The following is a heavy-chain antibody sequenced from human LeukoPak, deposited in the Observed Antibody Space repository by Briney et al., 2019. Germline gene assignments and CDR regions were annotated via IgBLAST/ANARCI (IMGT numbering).Heavy chain of an antibody. CDR1: GDSISTSSFY. CDR2: VHYSRHP. V-gene: IGHV4-39*01. D-gene: IGHD3-10*01. CDR3: ARRTYYDSGCRHGYWFDP. J-gene: IGHJ5*02. Sequence: SDTLSLTCTVSGDSISTSSFYWGWIRQPPGKGLEWIGSVHYSRHPPYNPSLKNRVTMFVEKSKIPYSVDLRCVTASDTAVYYCARRTYYDSGCRHGYWFDPWGQGTLVTVSS.